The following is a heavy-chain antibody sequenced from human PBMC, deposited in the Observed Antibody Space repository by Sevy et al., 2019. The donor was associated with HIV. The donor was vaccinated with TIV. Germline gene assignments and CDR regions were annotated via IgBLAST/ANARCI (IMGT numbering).Heavy chain of an antibody. Sequence: SLKISCAASGFTFDDYTMHWVRQAPGKGLEWVSGISWNSATIVYADSVKGRFTISRDNAKNSLYLQMNSLRAEDTALYYCAKVPQPRYYYDTIGYLGDGMDVWGQGTTVTVSS. V-gene: IGHV3-9*01. J-gene: IGHJ6*02. D-gene: IGHD3-22*01. CDR3: AKVPQPRYYYDTIGYLGDGMDV. CDR2: ISWNSATI. CDR1: GFTFDDYT.